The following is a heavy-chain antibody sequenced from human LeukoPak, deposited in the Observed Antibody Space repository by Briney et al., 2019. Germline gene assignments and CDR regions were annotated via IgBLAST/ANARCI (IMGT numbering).Heavy chain of an antibody. CDR2: ISGSGGST. V-gene: IGHV3-23*01. CDR3: AKVHCSSTSCYAEYFQH. Sequence: PGGSLRLSCAASGFTFSSYSMNWVRQAPGKGLEWVSAISGSGGSTYYADSVKGRVTISRDNSKNTLYLQMNSLRAEDTAVYYCAKVHCSSTSCYAEYFQHWGQGTLVTVSS. J-gene: IGHJ1*01. D-gene: IGHD2-2*01. CDR1: GFTFSSYS.